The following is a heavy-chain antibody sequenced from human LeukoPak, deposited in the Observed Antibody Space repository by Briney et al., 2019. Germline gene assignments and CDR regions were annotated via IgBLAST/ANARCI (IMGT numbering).Heavy chain of an antibody. CDR3: AREDDYGPGYFDL. Sequence: GGSLGLSCAASGFTFSSYSMNWVRQAPGKGLEWVSSISSSSSYIYYADSVKGRFTISRDNAKNSLYLQMNSLRAEDTAVYYCAREDDYGPGYFDLRGRGTLVTVSS. D-gene: IGHD4/OR15-4a*01. V-gene: IGHV3-21*01. CDR1: GFTFSSYS. J-gene: IGHJ2*01. CDR2: ISSSSSYI.